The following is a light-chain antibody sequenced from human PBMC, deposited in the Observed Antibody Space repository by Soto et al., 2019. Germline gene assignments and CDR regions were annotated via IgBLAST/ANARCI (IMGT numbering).Light chain of an antibody. J-gene: IGKJ1*01. CDR1: EVIDYY. V-gene: IGKV1-27*01. CDR3: QKYNGAPPWT. Sequence: DIQMTQSPSSLSASVGDRVTITCRASEVIDYYLAWYQQKPGKVPKLLIYAASTLQSGVPSRFSGSGSGPEFTLTISSLQPEDAATYYCQKYNGAPPWTFGQGTKVDIK. CDR2: AAS.